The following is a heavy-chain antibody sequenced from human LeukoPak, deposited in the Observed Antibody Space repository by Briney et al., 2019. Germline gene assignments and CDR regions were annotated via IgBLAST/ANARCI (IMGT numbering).Heavy chain of an antibody. V-gene: IGHV3-13*01. J-gene: IGHJ4*02. CDR2: IGTAGDT. D-gene: IGHD1-1*01. CDR1: GFTLSSYA. CDR3: ARQNTPHGNFDY. Sequence: GGSLRLSRAASGFTLSSYAMHWVRQPAGKGLEWVSAIGTAGDTFYPGSVKGRFTISRENAKKSLFLQMNSLRAEDTAVYYCARQNTPHGNFDYWGQGTLVTVSS.